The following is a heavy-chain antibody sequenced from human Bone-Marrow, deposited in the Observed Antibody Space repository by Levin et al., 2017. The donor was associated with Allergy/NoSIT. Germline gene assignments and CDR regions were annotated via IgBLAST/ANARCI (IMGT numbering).Heavy chain of an antibody. CDR2: ISFDGTNK. D-gene: IGHD3-10*01. CDR1: GFRFSSYP. J-gene: IGHJ4*02. Sequence: GESLKISCAASGFRFSSYPMHWVRQAPGKGLQWVAAISFDGTNKYYADSVKGRFTISRDDSKSTLYLQMNSLRREDTAVYFCARELGSADDYWGQGTLVTVSS. V-gene: IGHV3-30-3*01. CDR3: ARELGSADDY.